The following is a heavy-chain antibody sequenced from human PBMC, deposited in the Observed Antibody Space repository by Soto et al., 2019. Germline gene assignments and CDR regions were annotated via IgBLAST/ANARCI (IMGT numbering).Heavy chain of an antibody. Sequence: GSGPTLVNPTQTLTLTCTFSGFSLSTSGVGVGWIRQPPGKALEWLALIYWDDDKRFSPSLKTRLTITKDTSKNQVILTMTNMDPVDTATYYCTHRSGWIDTGWFDPWGQGTLVTVSS. D-gene: IGHD1-1*01. CDR3: THRSGWIDTGWFDP. CDR1: GFSLSTSGVG. J-gene: IGHJ5*02. V-gene: IGHV2-5*02. CDR2: IYWDDDK.